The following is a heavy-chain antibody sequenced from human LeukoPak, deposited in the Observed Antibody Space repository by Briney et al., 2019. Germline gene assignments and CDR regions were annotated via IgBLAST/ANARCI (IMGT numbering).Heavy chain of an antibody. CDR1: GFTFSSYE. V-gene: IGHV3-48*03. D-gene: IGHD6-13*01. CDR2: ISSSGSTI. Sequence: GGSLRLSCAASGFTFSSYEMNWVRQAPGKGLEWVSYISSSGSTIYYADSVKGRFTISRDNAKNSLYLQVNSLRAEDTAVYYCARDRAAAGSLFDYWGQGTLVTVSS. J-gene: IGHJ4*02. CDR3: ARDRAAAGSLFDY.